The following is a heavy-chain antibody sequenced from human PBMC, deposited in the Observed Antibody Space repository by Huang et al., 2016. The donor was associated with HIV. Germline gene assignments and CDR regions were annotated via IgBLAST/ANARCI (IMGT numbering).Heavy chain of an antibody. J-gene: IGHJ4*02. V-gene: IGHV3-23*01. CDR2: ISGSCGRT. CDR3: AEEVSGYSYGIDY. D-gene: IGHD5-18*01. CDR1: GVTFSNCA. Sequence: EVQLLESGGGLVQPGGSLRLCCIAFGVTFSNCARGWVRQGPGKGLGWVSAISGSCGRTDYADSVKGRFTISRDNCKTTLYLQMNSLRSEDTALYYCAEEVSGYSYGIDYWGQGTLVTVSS.